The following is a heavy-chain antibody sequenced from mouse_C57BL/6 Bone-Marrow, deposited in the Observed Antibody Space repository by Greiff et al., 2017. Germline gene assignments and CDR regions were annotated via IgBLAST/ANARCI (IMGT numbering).Heavy chain of an antibody. CDR2: ISSGGSYT. D-gene: IGHD2-3*01. CDR3: ARHDDGYYVYWYCDV. J-gene: IGHJ1*03. CDR1: GFTFSSYG. Sequence: EVQVVESGGDLVKPGGSLKLSCAASGFTFSSYGMSWVRQTPDKRLEWVATISSGGSYTYYPDSVKGRFTISRDNAKNTLYLQMSSLKSEDTAMYYCARHDDGYYVYWYCDVWGTGTTVTVSS. V-gene: IGHV5-6*01.